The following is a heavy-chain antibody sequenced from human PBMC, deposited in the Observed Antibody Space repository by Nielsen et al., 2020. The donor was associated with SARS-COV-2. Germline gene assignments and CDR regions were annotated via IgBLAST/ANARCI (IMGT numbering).Heavy chain of an antibody. CDR2: INTNTGNP. CDR1: GYTFTSYA. V-gene: IGHV7-4-1*02. Sequence: ASVRVSCKASGYTFTSYAMNWVRQAPGQGLEWMGWINTNTGNPTYAQGFTGRFVFSLDTSVSTAYLQISSLKAEDTAVYYCARDPDPHYPGYYYYGMDVWGQGTTVTVSS. D-gene: IGHD2-8*02. J-gene: IGHJ6*02. CDR3: ARDPDPHYPGYYYYGMDV.